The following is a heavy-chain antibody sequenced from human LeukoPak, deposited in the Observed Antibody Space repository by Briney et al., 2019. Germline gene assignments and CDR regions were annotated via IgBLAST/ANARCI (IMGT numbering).Heavy chain of an antibody. CDR2: ISPYNGNT. CDR3: ARAGPGSGWYFDY. Sequence: ASVKVSCKASGYDFTSVGITWVRRAPGQGLKWMGWISPYNGNTRYAQKFQGRVAMTTDTSTTTAYMELRGLRFNGTAVYYCARAGPGSGWYFDYWGQGTLVTVSS. CDR1: GYDFTSVG. D-gene: IGHD6-19*01. V-gene: IGHV1-18*01. J-gene: IGHJ4*02.